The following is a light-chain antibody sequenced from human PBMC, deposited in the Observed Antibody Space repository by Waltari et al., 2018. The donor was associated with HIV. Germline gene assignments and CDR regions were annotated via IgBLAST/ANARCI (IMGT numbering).Light chain of an antibody. CDR1: SGSIASNY. J-gene: IGLJ2*01. CDR2: EDN. Sequence: NFMLTQPHSVSDSPGKTVTISCTRSSGSIASNYVQWYQQRPGSSPTTVIYEDNQRPPGVPDRFSGSIDSSSNSASLTISGLKTEDEADYYCQSYDSSNQVFGGGTKLTVL. V-gene: IGLV6-57*01. CDR3: QSYDSSNQV.